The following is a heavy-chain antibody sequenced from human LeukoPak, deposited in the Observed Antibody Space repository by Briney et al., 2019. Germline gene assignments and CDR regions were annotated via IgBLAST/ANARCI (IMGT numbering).Heavy chain of an antibody. CDR2: IYYSGST. CDR3: ARGLWEGVGYYDFWSGYYPDNWFDP. J-gene: IGHJ5*02. CDR1: GGSTNNYY. Sequence: PSETLSLTCTVSGGSTNNYYWTWIRQPPGKGLEWIGYIYYSGSTNYNPSLKSRVTISVDTSKNQFSLKLSSVTAADTAVYYCARGLWEGVGYYDFWSGYYPDNWFDPWGQGTLVTVSS. D-gene: IGHD3-3*01. V-gene: IGHV4-59*12.